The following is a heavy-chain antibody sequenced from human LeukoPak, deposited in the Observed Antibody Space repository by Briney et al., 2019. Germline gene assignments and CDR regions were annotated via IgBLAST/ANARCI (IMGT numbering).Heavy chain of an antibody. CDR1: GFTVSSNY. Sequence: GGSLRLSCVVSGFTVSSNYMSWVRQAPGRGLQWVSVLYSGGSTYYADSVKGRFTISRDNSKNTLYLQMNSPRAEDTAVYYCARDLTGDAYFDYWGQGTLVTVSS. D-gene: IGHD7-27*01. V-gene: IGHV3-66*01. CDR2: LYSGGST. CDR3: ARDLTGDAYFDY. J-gene: IGHJ4*02.